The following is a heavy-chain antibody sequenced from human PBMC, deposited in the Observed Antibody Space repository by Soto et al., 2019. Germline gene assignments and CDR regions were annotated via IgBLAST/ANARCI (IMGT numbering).Heavy chain of an antibody. V-gene: IGHV3-7*01. J-gene: IGHJ4*02. CDR3: ARVYYDYIWGSYPLVY. CDR1: GFTFSSHW. D-gene: IGHD3-16*02. Sequence: EVQLVESGGGLVQPGGSLRLSCAASGFTFSSHWMSWVRQAPGKGLEWLASIKQDGSEKLYVDSVKGRFTISRDNAKNSLYLQMNSLRVEDTAVYYCARVYYDYIWGSYPLVYWGQGTLVTVSS. CDR2: IKQDGSEK.